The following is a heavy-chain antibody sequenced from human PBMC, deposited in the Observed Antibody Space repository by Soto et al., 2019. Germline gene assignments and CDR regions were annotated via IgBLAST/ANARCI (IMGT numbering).Heavy chain of an antibody. V-gene: IGHV3-66*01. Sequence: EVHLVESGGGLVQPGGSLRLSCAASGFTVSSKYMSWVRQAPGKGLEWVSLIQSGGPTYYADSVKGRFTISRDTSVNPLHLQMASLRAEDTAVYYCARDDVLCDGGRCYGVPLDVSGKGTTVTVSS. CDR1: GFTVSSKY. J-gene: IGHJ6*04. D-gene: IGHD2-15*01. CDR3: ARDDVLCDGGRCYGVPLDV. CDR2: IQSGGPT.